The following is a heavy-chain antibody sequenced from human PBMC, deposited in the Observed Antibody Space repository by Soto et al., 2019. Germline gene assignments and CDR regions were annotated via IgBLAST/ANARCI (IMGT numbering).Heavy chain of an antibody. CDR2: IWFDGSNE. J-gene: IGHJ6*02. D-gene: IGHD4-17*01. Sequence: QVQLVESGGGAVQPGTSLRLSCVASGFTFSSYGMNWVRQAPGKGPEWVAVIWFDGSNEYYGDSLKGRFTISRDNSKNTLYLQMNSLRAEDTAVYYCARSGDYDYYYAMDVWGQGTTVTVSS. CDR1: GFTFSSYG. CDR3: ARSGDYDYYYAMDV. V-gene: IGHV3-33*01.